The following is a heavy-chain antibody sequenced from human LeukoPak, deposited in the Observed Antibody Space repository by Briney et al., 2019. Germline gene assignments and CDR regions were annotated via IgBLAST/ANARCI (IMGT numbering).Heavy chain of an antibody. D-gene: IGHD4-11*01. CDR3: ARDWLGPSNPDYFDY. Sequence: GGSLRLSCAASGFIFSDYYMTWIRQAPGKGLEWVSYISSSGDNIFYADSVKGRFTISRDNAKKSMYLQMNSLRAEDTAVYYCARDWLGPSNPDYFDYWGQGTLVTVSS. CDR1: GFIFSDYY. V-gene: IGHV3-11*04. CDR2: ISSSGDNI. J-gene: IGHJ4*02.